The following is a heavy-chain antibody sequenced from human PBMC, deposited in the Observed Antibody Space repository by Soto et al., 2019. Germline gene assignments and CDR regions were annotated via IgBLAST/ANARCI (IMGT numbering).Heavy chain of an antibody. CDR2: ISGSGGST. CDR1: GFTFSSYA. J-gene: IGHJ5*02. V-gene: IGHV3-23*01. Sequence: EVQLLESGGGLVQPGGSLRLSCAASGFTFSSYAMSWVRQAPWKGREWGSAISGSGGSTYYADSVKCRFTISRDKSKNTLYLQMNSLRAEATAVYYCAKVVLEWLFSDYNWFDPWGQGTMVTVSS. D-gene: IGHD3-3*01. CDR3: AKVVLEWLFSDYNWFDP.